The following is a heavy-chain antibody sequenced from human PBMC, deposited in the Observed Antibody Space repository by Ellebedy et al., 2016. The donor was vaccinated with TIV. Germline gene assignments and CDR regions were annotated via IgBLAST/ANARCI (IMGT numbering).Heavy chain of an antibody. D-gene: IGHD4-23*01. Sequence: GESLKISCAASGFSFKTYGMHWVRQAPGKGLEWVAVIWYDGSNKYYADSVKGRFTISRDNSKNTLYLQMNSLRAEDTALYYCARDGLTYGGNPFEYWGQGTLVTVSS. CDR1: GFSFKTYG. V-gene: IGHV3-33*01. CDR3: ARDGLTYGGNPFEY. CDR2: IWYDGSNK. J-gene: IGHJ4*02.